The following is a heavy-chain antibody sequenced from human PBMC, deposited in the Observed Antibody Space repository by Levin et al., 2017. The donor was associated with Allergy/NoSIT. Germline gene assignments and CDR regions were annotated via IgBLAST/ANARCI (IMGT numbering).Heavy chain of an antibody. J-gene: IGHJ2*01. CDR1: GGSITNYY. V-gene: IGHV4-59*01. CDR3: VRGSTWSWFFDL. D-gene: IGHD1-1*01. CDR2: VYYSGST. Sequence: SETLSLTCTVSGGSITNYYWTWIREPPGKGLEWVGYVYYSGSTNYNPSLQSRVTISVDTSKNQFSLKLSSVTAADTAVYYCVRGSTWSWFFDLWGRGTLVTVSS.